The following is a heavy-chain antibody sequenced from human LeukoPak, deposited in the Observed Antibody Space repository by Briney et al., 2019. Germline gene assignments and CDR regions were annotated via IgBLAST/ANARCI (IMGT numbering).Heavy chain of an antibody. CDR3: ARVGDNWNAMYNWFDP. CDR2: IIPIFGTA. V-gene: IGHV1-69*05. Sequence: SVKVSCKASGYTFTSYGISWVRQAPGQGLEWMGGIIPIFGTANYAQKFQGRVTITTDESTSTAYMELSSLRSEDTAVYYCARVGDNWNAMYNWFDPWGQGTLVTVSS. CDR1: GYTFTSYG. D-gene: IGHD1-1*01. J-gene: IGHJ5*02.